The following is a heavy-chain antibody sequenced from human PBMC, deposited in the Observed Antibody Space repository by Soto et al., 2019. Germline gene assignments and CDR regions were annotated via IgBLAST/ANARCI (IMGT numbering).Heavy chain of an antibody. V-gene: IGHV3-21*01. Sequence: EVQLLESGGDLVQPGGSLRLSCVASGVTFGSRAMSWVRQAPGEGLEWVSSISSSSSYIYYADSVKGRFTISRDNAKNSLYLQMNSLRAEDTAVYYCARERSIAAAGNYGMDVWGQGTTVTVSS. CDR1: GVTFGSRA. CDR3: ARERSIAAAGNYGMDV. CDR2: ISSSSSYI. D-gene: IGHD6-13*01. J-gene: IGHJ6*02.